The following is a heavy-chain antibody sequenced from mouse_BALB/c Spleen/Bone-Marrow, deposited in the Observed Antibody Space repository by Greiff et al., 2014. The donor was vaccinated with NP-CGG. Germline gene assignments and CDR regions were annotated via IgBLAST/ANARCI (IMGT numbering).Heavy chain of an antibody. Sequence: EVKLMESGGGLVQPGGSRKLSCAASGFTFSSFGMHWVRQAPEKGLEWVAFISSASSTIYYADTVKGQFTISRDTPKNTLFLQMTSLRSEDTAVYYCATGTRAMDYWGQGTSVTVSS. D-gene: IGHD4-1*01. CDR1: GFTFSSFG. CDR2: ISSASSTI. J-gene: IGHJ4*01. CDR3: ATGTRAMDY. V-gene: IGHV5-17*02.